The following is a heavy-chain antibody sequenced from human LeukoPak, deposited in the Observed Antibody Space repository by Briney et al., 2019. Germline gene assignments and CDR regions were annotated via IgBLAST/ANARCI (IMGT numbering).Heavy chain of an antibody. CDR2: IIPIFGTA. CDR1: GGTFSSYA. CDR3: ATQLEYSSSSFGY. V-gene: IGHV1-69*13. J-gene: IGHJ4*02. Sequence: ASVKVSCKASGGTFSSYAISWVRQAPGQGLEWMGGIIPIFGTANYAQKFQGRVTITADESTSTAYIELSSLRSEDTTVYYCATQLEYSSSSFGYWGQGTLVTVSS. D-gene: IGHD6-6*01.